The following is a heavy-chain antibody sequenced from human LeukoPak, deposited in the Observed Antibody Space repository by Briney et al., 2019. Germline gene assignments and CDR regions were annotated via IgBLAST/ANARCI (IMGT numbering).Heavy chain of an antibody. CDR1: GFTFSSYA. CDR3: ASGSGGYSYDMSPYYYDSSGYYPFDY. J-gene: IGHJ4*02. CDR2: ISGSGGST. D-gene: IGHD3-22*01. Sequence: PGGFLRLSCAASGFTFSSYAMSWVRQAPGKGLEWVSAISGSGGSTYYADSVKGRFTISRDNSKNTLYLQMNSLRAEDTAVYYCASGSGGYSYDMSPYYYDSSGYYPFDYWGQGTLVTVSS. V-gene: IGHV3-23*01.